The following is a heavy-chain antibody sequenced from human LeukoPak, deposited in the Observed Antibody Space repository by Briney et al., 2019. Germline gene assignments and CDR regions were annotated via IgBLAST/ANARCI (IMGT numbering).Heavy chain of an antibody. Sequence: GASVKVSCKASGYTFTGYYMHWVRQAPGQGLEWMGRINPNSGGTNYAQKFQGRVTMTRDTSISTAYMELSRLRSDDTAVYYCARRGGGEVGIQLWSPFDYWGQGTLVTVSS. J-gene: IGHJ4*02. CDR1: GYTFTGYY. CDR2: INPNSGGT. D-gene: IGHD5-18*01. V-gene: IGHV1-2*06. CDR3: ARRGGGEVGIQLWSPFDY.